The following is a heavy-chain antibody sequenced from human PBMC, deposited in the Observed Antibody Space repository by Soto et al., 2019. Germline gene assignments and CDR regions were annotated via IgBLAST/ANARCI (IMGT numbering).Heavy chain of an antibody. CDR1: GFTFSIFG. Sequence: QVQLVESGGGVVQPGRSLRLSCAASGFTFSIFGMHWVRQAPGKGLEWAAIIWYDGSNAYYADSVRGRFTISRDNSKKTVYLQMNSLRAEDTAVYYWPRDKGSSTVVSGISQEGYFDSWGQGTLVTVSS. CDR3: PRDKGSSTVVSGISQEGYFDS. J-gene: IGHJ4*02. V-gene: IGHV3-33*01. D-gene: IGHD6-19*01. CDR2: IWYDGSNA.